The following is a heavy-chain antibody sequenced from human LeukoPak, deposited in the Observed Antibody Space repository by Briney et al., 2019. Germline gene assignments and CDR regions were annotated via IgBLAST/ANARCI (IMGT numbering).Heavy chain of an antibody. CDR3: ARLYYSDSSGADDAFDI. Sequence: SETLSLTCTLSGGSISSYYWGWVRQPPRKGLGWVGDIYYSGSTNYNPSIKRRVTISVDTSKNQFYLKLRSVTAADTAVYYCARLYYSDSSGADDAFDIWGQGTMVTVSS. CDR1: GGSISSYY. J-gene: IGHJ3*02. V-gene: IGHV4-59*01. D-gene: IGHD3-22*01. CDR2: IYYSGST.